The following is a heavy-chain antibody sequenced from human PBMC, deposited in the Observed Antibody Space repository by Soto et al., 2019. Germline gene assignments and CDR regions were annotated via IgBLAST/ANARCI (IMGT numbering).Heavy chain of an antibody. CDR1: GCTFSSYA. CDR2: ISGSGGST. D-gene: IGHD5-12*01. Sequence: GSLRLSCAASGCTFSSYAMSWVRQATGKGLEWVSAISGSGGSTYYADSVKGRFTISRDNSKNTLYLQMSSLRSEDTAVYYCASGYSGYAARAGMDVWGQGTTVTVSS. J-gene: IGHJ6*02. CDR3: ASGYSGYAARAGMDV. V-gene: IGHV3-23*01.